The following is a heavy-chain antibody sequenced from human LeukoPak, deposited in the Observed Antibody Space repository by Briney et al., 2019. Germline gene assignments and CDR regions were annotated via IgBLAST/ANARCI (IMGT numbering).Heavy chain of an antibody. Sequence: GGSLRLSCAASGFTFNSYAMYWVRQAPGKGLEWVSGIFGSGGSAHYADSVKGRFTISRDNSKNTVYLQMDSLRVEDTAVYYCANDILTGSYYFDYWGQGTLVTVSS. CDR3: ANDILTGSYYFDY. J-gene: IGHJ4*02. CDR1: GFTFNSYA. V-gene: IGHV3-23*01. D-gene: IGHD3-9*01. CDR2: IFGSGGSA.